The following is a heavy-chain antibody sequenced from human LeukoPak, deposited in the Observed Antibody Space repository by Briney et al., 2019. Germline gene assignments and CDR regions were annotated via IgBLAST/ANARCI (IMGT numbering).Heavy chain of an antibody. CDR3: ARDPKLELPDY. CDR1: GGSFNGYY. J-gene: IGHJ4*02. D-gene: IGHD1-7*01. CDR2: INHSGST. Sequence: KSSETLSLTCAVYGGSFNGYYWSWIRQPPGKGLEWIGEINHSGSTNYNPSLKSRVTISVDTSKNQFSLKLSSVTAADTAVYYCARDPKLELPDYWGQGTLVTVSS. V-gene: IGHV4-34*01.